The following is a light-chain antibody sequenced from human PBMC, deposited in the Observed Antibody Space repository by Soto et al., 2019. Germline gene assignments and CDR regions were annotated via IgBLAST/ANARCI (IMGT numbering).Light chain of an antibody. J-gene: IGKJ3*01. Sequence: DIQMTQSPSSLSASVGDRVTITCWASQSVSSYVNWYQQKPGKATKPLIYAASNLQSGVPSRFSGSGSWTDFTLTISSLQPEDFATYFCQQSYSTPFTFGPGTKVEIK. CDR1: QSVSSY. V-gene: IGKV1-39*01. CDR3: QQSYSTPFT. CDR2: AAS.